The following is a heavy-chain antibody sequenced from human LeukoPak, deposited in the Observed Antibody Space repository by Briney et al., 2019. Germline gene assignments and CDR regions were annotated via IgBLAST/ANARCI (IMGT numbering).Heavy chain of an antibody. D-gene: IGHD4-11*01. CDR2: IIPIFGIA. V-gene: IGHV1-69*04. CDR3: AREVVTTNRNWFDP. CDR1: GRTFSSYA. Sequence: GASVKVSCKASGRTFSSYAISWVRQAPGQGLEWRGRIIPIFGIANYAQKFQGRVTITADKSTSTAYMELSSLRSEDTAVYHCAREVVTTNRNWFDPWGQGTLVTVSS. J-gene: IGHJ5*02.